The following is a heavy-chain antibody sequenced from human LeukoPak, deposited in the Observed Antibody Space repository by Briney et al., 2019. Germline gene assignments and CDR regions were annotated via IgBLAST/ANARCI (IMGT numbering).Heavy chain of an antibody. CDR1: GGSISSNTYH. CDR3: ARQMYYDYVLDY. J-gene: IGHJ4*02. Sequence: PSETLSLTCTVSGGSISSNTYHWSWIRQPPGKGLEWIGYMYYTGATSYNPSLKSRVTISLDTSKNQFSLKLSSVTAADTAVYYCARQMYYDYVLDYWGQGTLVTVSS. V-gene: IGHV4-61*05. CDR2: MYYTGAT. D-gene: IGHD3-16*01.